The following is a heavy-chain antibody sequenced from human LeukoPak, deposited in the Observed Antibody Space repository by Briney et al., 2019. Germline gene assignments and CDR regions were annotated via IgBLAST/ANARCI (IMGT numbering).Heavy chain of an antibody. CDR1: GFTFSSYS. CDR3: ARAYSSSWYFYYYYYMDV. Sequence: PGGSLRLSCAASGFTFSSYSMNLVRQAPGKGLEWVSYISSSSSTIYYADSVKGRFTISRDNAKNSLYLQMNSLRAEDTAVYYCARAYSSSWYFYYYYYMDVWGKGTTVTVSS. V-gene: IGHV3-48*01. D-gene: IGHD6-13*01. CDR2: ISSSSSTI. J-gene: IGHJ6*03.